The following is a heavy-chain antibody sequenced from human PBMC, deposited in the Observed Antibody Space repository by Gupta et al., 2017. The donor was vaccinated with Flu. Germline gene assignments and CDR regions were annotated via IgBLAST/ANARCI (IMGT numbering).Heavy chain of an antibody. Sequence: GKGLEWVGRIKSKSEVETIDYAAPVKGRFTISKDASMGTLYLRMDSLKTEDTAVYYCTTPRYCTSTSCGSIDYWGQGTLVTVSS. D-gene: IGHD2-2*01. CDR3: TTPRYCTSTSCGSIDY. J-gene: IGHJ4*02. CDR2: IKSKSEVETI. V-gene: IGHV3-15*01.